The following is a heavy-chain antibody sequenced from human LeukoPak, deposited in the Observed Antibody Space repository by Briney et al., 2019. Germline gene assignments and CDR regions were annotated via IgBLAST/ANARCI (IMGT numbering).Heavy chain of an antibody. CDR1: GFTFDDYA. CDR2: ISWNSGSI. V-gene: IGHV3-9*01. J-gene: IGHJ4*02. CDR3: AKVLGIAAAGTVDY. Sequence: GGSLRLSCAASGFTFDDYAMHWVRQAPGKGLEWVSGISWNSGSIGYADSVKGRFTISRDNSKNTLYLQMNSLRAEDTAVYYCAKVLGIAAAGTVDYWGQGTLVTVSS. D-gene: IGHD6-13*01.